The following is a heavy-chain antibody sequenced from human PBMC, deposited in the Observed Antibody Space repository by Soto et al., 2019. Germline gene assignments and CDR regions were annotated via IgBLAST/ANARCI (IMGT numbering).Heavy chain of an antibody. J-gene: IGHJ6*02. CDR1: GFTFSGYG. Sequence: GGSLRLSCAASGFTFSGYGMHWVRQAPGKGLEWVAVISYDGSNKYYADSVKGRFTISRDNSKNTLYLQMNSLRAEDTAVYYCAKDSVGWFGELLGSYYYGMDVWGQGTTVTVSS. CDR2: ISYDGSNK. D-gene: IGHD3-10*01. CDR3: AKDSVGWFGELLGSYYYGMDV. V-gene: IGHV3-30*18.